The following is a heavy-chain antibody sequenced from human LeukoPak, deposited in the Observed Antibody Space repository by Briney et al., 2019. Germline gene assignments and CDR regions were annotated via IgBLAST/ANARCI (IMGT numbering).Heavy chain of an antibody. CDR3: AKVYYYVDV. J-gene: IGHJ6*03. V-gene: IGHV4-34*01. CDR1: GGSFSSGDY. CDR2: INQSGVT. Sequence: LETLSLTCAVSGGSFSSGDYCGWIRQSPGKGLEWIGEINQSGVTNYNPSLKSRVTISADTSKNQFSLNLRSVTAADTAVYYCAKVYYYVDVWGKGTTVTVSS.